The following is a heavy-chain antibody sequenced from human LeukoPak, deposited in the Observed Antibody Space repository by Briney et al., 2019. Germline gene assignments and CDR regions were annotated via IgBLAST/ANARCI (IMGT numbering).Heavy chain of an antibody. J-gene: IGHJ3*02. V-gene: IGHV3-11*01. Sequence: PGGSLRLSCAASGFTFSDYYMSWIRQAPGKGLEWVSYISSSGSTIYYADSVKGRFTISKDNAKNSLYLQMNSLRAEDTAVYYCARTYSSGWYSLDAFDIWGRGTMVTVSS. CDR1: GFTFSDYY. CDR2: ISSSGSTI. D-gene: IGHD6-19*01. CDR3: ARTYSSGWYSLDAFDI.